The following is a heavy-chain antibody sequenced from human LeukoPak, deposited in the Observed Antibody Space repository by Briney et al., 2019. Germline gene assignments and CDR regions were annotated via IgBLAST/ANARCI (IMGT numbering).Heavy chain of an antibody. V-gene: IGHV4-39*01. CDR2: IYYSGST. CDR3: ARCNYYGSGGYYYYYYMDV. J-gene: IGHJ6*03. Sequence: ASETLSLTCTVSGGSISSSSYFWGWIRQPPGKGLEWIGSIYYSGSTYHNPSLKSRFTISVDTSKNQFSLKLSSVTAADTAVYYCARCNYYGSGGYYYYYYMDVWGKGTTVTVSS. D-gene: IGHD3-10*01. CDR1: GGSISSSSYF.